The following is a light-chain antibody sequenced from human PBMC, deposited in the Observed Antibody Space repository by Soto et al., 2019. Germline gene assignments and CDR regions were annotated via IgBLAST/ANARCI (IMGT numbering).Light chain of an antibody. CDR3: QQYNNWPRT. CDR1: RSVSSN. Sequence: EIVMTQSPATLSVSPGERATLSCRASRSVSSNLAWYQQKPGQAPRLLIYGASTRATGIPARFSGSGSRTEFTLTISILQSEDFAVYYCQQYNNWPRTFGQGTKVEIK. J-gene: IGKJ1*01. CDR2: GAS. V-gene: IGKV3-15*01.